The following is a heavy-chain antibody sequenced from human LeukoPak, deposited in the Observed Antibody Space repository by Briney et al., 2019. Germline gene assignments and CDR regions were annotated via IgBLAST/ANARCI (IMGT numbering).Heavy chain of an antibody. Sequence: ASVKVSCKASGYTFTSYGISRVRQAPGQGLEWMGWISAYNGNTNYAQKLQGRVTMTTDTSTSTAYMELRSLRSDDTAVYYCARDYFEGFGELFAHDAFDIWGQGAMVTVSS. V-gene: IGHV1-18*04. J-gene: IGHJ3*02. D-gene: IGHD3-10*01. CDR1: GYTFTSYG. CDR2: ISAYNGNT. CDR3: ARDYFEGFGELFAHDAFDI.